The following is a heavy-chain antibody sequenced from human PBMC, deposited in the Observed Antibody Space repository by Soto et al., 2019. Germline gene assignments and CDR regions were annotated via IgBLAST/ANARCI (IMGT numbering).Heavy chain of an antibody. CDR1: GFTFSRYA. CDR2: VTGGGHTT. J-gene: IGHJ6*02. V-gene: IGHV3-23*01. D-gene: IGHD3-10*01. Sequence: PGGSLRLSCAASGFTFSRYAMSWVRQAPGKGLEWASTVTGGGHTTYNADSVNGRFTISRDNSKNTLYLQMNNLRAEDTAIYYCASSSGDLDVYGMDIWGPGTTVTVSS. CDR3: ASSSGDLDVYGMDI.